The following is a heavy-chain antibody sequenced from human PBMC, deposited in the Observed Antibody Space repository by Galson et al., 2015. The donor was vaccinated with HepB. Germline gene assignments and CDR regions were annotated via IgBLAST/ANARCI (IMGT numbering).Heavy chain of an antibody. CDR1: GLTFSENW. D-gene: IGHD3-16*01. V-gene: IGHV3-72*01. CDR2: IRSKARGYTT. CDR3: DAYDLDC. J-gene: IGHJ4*02. Sequence: PLRLSCAVSGLTFSENWMVWVRQAPGKGLEWIGRIRSKARGYTTEYVASVKGRFTISGDDSKNSAFLQMNNLETEDAAVYYWDAYDLDCWLQGTLFSVS.